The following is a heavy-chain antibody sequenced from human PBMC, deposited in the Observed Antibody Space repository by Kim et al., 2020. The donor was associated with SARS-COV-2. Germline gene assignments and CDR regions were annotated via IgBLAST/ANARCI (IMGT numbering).Heavy chain of an antibody. J-gene: IGHJ4*02. D-gene: IGHD3-22*01. V-gene: IGHV3-74*01. Sequence: FTISRDNAKNTLYLQMNSLRAEDTAVYYCARVAPGYYYDSSGYYEVLLDYWGQGTLVTVSS. CDR3: ARVAPGYYYDSSGYYEVLLDY.